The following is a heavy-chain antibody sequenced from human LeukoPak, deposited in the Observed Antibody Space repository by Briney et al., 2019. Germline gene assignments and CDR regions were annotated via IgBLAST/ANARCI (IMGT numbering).Heavy chain of an antibody. D-gene: IGHD4-17*01. CDR2: IYYSGST. V-gene: IGHV4-39*01. CDR3: ARTSTVTAFDY. CDR1: GGSISSDSYY. Sequence: AETLSLTCTVSGGSISSDSYYWGWIRQPPGKGLEWIGNIYYSGSTYYNSSLKSRVTISVGTSKNQFSLKLSSVTAADTAVYYCARTSTVTAFDYWGQGTLVTVSS. J-gene: IGHJ4*02.